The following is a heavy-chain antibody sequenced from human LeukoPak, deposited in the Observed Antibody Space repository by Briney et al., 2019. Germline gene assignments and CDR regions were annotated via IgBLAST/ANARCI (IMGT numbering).Heavy chain of an antibody. CDR2: IRKKAHDWTP. CDR1: GFTFGDYG. Sequence: GVSLRLSCTTSGFTFGDYGFNWVRQAPGKGLEWVGFIRKKAHDWTPQYAASVQGRFTISRDDSKGIAYLEMNSLKTEDTAVYSCTRAGGYDNYLDYWGQGTPVTVSS. V-gene: IGHV3-49*04. CDR3: TRAGGYDNYLDY. D-gene: IGHD5-12*01. J-gene: IGHJ4*02.